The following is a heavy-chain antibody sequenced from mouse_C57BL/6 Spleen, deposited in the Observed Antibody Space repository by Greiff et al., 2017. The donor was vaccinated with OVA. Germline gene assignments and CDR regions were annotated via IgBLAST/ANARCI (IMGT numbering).Heavy chain of an antibody. CDR1: GYAFSSYW. Sequence: VQLVESGAELVKPGASVKISCKASGYAFSSYWMNWVKQRPGKGLEWIGQIYPGDGDTNYNGKFKGKATLTADKSSSTAYMQLSSLTSEDSAVYFCARYDYRYYYAMDYWGQGTSVTVSS. D-gene: IGHD2-4*01. J-gene: IGHJ4*01. CDR2: IYPGDGDT. V-gene: IGHV1-80*01. CDR3: ARYDYRYYYAMDY.